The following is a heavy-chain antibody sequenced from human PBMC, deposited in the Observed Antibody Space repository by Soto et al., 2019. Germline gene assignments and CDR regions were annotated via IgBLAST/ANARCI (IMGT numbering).Heavy chain of an antibody. CDR3: ARGPDFWSGYYTPPYYYGMDV. CDR1: GGTFSSYA. Sequence: QVQLVQSGAEVKKPGSSVKLSCKASGGTFSSYAISWVRQAPGQGLEWMGGIIPIFGTANYAQKFQGRVTITADESTSTAYMELSSLRSEDTAVYYCARGPDFWSGYYTPPYYYGMDVWGQGTTVTVSS. CDR2: IIPIFGTA. D-gene: IGHD3-3*01. J-gene: IGHJ6*02. V-gene: IGHV1-69*12.